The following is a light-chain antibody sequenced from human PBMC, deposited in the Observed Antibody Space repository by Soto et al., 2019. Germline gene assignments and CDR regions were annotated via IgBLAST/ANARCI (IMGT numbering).Light chain of an antibody. CDR3: TSFTPGSTLE. J-gene: IGLJ2*01. CDR1: SSDVGLYNY. V-gene: IGLV2-14*01. Sequence: QSALTQPASVSGSPGQSITISCTGSSSDVGLYNYVSWYQHHPGNAPKLLIYEVSNRPSGVSTRFSGSKSHNTASLTISGLHAEEEAHYYCTSFTPGSTLEFGGGTKVTVL. CDR2: EVS.